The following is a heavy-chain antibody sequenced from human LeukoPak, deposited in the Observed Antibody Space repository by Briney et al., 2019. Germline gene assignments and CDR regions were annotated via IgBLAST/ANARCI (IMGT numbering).Heavy chain of an antibody. J-gene: IGHJ5*02. CDR3: ARDVRGYSGYNPGFDP. CDR2: INHSGST. D-gene: IGHD5-12*01. Sequence: SETLSLTCAVCGGSFSGYYWSWIRQPPGKGLEWIGEINHSGSTNYNPSLKSRVTISVDTSKNQFSLKLSSVTAADTAVYYCARDVRGYSGYNPGFDPWGQGTLVTVSS. V-gene: IGHV4-34*01. CDR1: GGSFSGYY.